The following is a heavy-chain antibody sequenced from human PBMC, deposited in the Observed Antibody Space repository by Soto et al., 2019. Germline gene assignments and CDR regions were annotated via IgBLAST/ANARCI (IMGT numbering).Heavy chain of an antibody. D-gene: IGHD2-8*02. CDR3: TGEGASGY. CDR1: GFTVSSYG. Sequence: QVQLVESGGGVVQPGRSLRLSCAASGFTVSSYGMHWVRQAPGKGLEWVAVISRDGGTKYYADSVKGRFTISRDNSRNTLFLEMNSLSGDDMAVYYCTGEGASGYWGQGTLVTVSS. V-gene: IGHV3-30*03. J-gene: IGHJ4*02. CDR2: ISRDGGTK.